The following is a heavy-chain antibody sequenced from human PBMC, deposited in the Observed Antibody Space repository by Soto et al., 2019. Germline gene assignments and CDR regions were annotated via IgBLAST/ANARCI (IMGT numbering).Heavy chain of an antibody. V-gene: IGHV3-23*01. J-gene: IGHJ5*02. CDR2: ISGSGGST. CDR3: ANDLARALRYNLLDP. CDR1: GFTFSNYA. Sequence: EVQLLESGGGLVQPGGSLRLSCAASGFTFSNYAMSWVRQAPGKGPEWVSGISGSGGSTDYATSVKGRFTIFRDNSTNRLYLQMNSLRAEDTAVYYCANDLARALRYNLLDPWGQGTLVTVSS.